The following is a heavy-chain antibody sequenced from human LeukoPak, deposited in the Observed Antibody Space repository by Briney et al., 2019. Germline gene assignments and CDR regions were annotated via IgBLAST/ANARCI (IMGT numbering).Heavy chain of an antibody. CDR1: GYTFTSSG. V-gene: IGHV1-69*13. Sequence: SVKVSCKASGYTFTSSGISWVRQAPGQGLECMGGIIPLFGTANYAQKFQGRVTSTADESTSTAYMELSSVRSEDTAVYYCARFAYCGGDCYIGDGYWGQGTLVTVSS. CDR3: ARFAYCGGDCYIGDGY. J-gene: IGHJ4*02. D-gene: IGHD2-21*02. CDR2: IIPLFGTA.